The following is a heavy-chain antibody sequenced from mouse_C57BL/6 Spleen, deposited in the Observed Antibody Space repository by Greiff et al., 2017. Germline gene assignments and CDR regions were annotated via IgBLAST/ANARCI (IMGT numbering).Heavy chain of an antibody. CDR1: GYSITSGYY. D-gene: IGHD1-1*01. CDR3: ARDYYGSSQFAY. CDR2: ISYDGSN. V-gene: IGHV3-6*01. J-gene: IGHJ3*01. Sequence: VQLKQSGPGLVKPSQSLSLTCSVTGYSITSGYYWNWIRQFPGNKLAWMGYISYDGSNNYNPSLKNRSSITRDTSKNQFFLKLNAVTTEDTATYYCARDYYGSSQFAYWGQGTLVTVSA.